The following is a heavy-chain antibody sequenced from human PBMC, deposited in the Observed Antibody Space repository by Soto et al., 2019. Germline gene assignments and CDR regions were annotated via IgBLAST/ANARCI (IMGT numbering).Heavy chain of an antibody. CDR1: GFIVSDTY. CDR3: TREPRYCRGGSCSITGDAFDI. CDR2: ISNRGDT. D-gene: IGHD2-15*01. V-gene: IGHV3-66*01. Sequence: GGSLRLSCTASGFIVSDTYMNWVRQAPGKGLEWVSVISNRGDTHYADSVRGRFSLSRDIADNTLHLQMNNLRDEDTAVYYCTREPRYCRGGSCSITGDAFDIWGQGTMVTVSS. J-gene: IGHJ3*02.